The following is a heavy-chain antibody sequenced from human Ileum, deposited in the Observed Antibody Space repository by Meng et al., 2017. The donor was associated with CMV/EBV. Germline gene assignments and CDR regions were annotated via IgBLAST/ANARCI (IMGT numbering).Heavy chain of an antibody. V-gene: IGHV3-7*01. CDR2: ISQDGSVT. Sequence: GGSLRLSCEVSGLTFSSYWVGWARQVPGKELKWVANISQDGSVTYYADSVTGRFTISRDNTKASFYLQMTNLRAEDTAVYYCLTGTSFKGLDYWGQGSLVTVSS. D-gene: IGHD1-14*01. J-gene: IGHJ4*02. CDR1: GLTFSSYW. CDR3: LTGTSFKGLDY.